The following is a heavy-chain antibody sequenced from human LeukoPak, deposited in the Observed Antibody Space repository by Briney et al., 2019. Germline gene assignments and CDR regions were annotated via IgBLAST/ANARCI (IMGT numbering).Heavy chain of an antibody. J-gene: IGHJ5*02. V-gene: IGHV4-61*08. CDR3: ARLMDTQTQQWFDP. D-gene: IGHD5-18*01. CDR1: GGSISSGGYY. CDR2: IYYSGST. Sequence: ETLSLTCTVSGGSISSGGYYWSWIRQPPGKGLEWIGYIYYSGSTNYNPSLKSRVTISVDTSKNQFSLKLSSVTAADTAVYYCARLMDTQTQQWFDPWGQGTLVTVSS.